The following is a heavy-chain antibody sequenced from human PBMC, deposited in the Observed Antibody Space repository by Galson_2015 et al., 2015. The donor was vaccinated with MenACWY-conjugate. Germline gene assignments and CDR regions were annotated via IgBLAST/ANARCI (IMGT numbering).Heavy chain of an antibody. J-gene: IGHJ6*02. Sequence: GGLVQPGGSRRLSCAASGFTFSSYSMNWVRQAPGKGLEWVSYISSSRSTIYYADSVKGRFTISRDNAKNSLYLQMNSLRAEDTAMYYCARDSTGNWNDFVYSYYGMDVWGQGTTVTVSS. CDR3: ARDSTGNWNDFVYSYYGMDV. V-gene: IGHV3-48*04. D-gene: IGHD1-1*01. CDR2: ISSSRSTI. CDR1: GFTFSSYS.